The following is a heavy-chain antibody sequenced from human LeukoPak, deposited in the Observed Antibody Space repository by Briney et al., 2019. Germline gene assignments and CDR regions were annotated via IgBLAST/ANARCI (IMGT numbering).Heavy chain of an antibody. CDR1: GYSFTSYW. Sequence: GESPKISRQGSGYSFTSYWIGWLRQMPGKGLEWMGIIYPGDSDTRYSPSFQGQVTISADQSISTAYLQWSSLKASDTAMYYCARGCSGGSCYSIFDYWGQGTLVTVSS. CDR3: ARGCSGGSCYSIFDY. J-gene: IGHJ4*02. CDR2: IYPGDSDT. D-gene: IGHD2-15*01. V-gene: IGHV5-51*01.